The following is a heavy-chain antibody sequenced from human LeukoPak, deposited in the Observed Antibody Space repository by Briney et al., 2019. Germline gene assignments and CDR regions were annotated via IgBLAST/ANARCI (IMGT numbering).Heavy chain of an antibody. V-gene: IGHV1-8*01. D-gene: IGHD4-23*01. CDR2: MKPKSGET. J-gene: IGHJ5*02. Sequence: ASVKVSYKSSGYTLTNYDIKWGRQATGQGLEWMGWMKPKSGETGYAQKFQGRATMTRDTSINTAYMELRSLTSEDTAVYYCARDYGGNSGCFDHWGQGTLVTVSS. CDR3: ARDYGGNSGCFDH. CDR1: GYTLTNYD.